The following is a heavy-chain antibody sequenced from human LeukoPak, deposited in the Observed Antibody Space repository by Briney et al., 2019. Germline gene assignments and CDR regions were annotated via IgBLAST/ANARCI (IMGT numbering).Heavy chain of an antibody. CDR1: GYTFTGYY. D-gene: IGHD6-19*01. CDR2: INPNSGGT. V-gene: IGHV1-2*02. J-gene: IGHJ4*02. CDR3: ARDPSSGWSFDY. Sequence: ASVKVSCKASGYTFTGYYMHWVRQAPGQGLEWMGWINPNSGGTNYAQKFQGRVTMTRDTSISTAYMELSRLRSDDTAVYYCARDPSSGWSFDYWGQGTLVTVSS.